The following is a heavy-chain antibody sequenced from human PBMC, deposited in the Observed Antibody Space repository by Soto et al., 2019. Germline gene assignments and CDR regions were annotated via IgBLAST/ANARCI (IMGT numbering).Heavy chain of an antibody. CDR1: GGSISSGDYY. V-gene: IGHV4-30-4*01. CDR3: ARVNRMTTTHANWFDP. D-gene: IGHD4-17*01. J-gene: IGHJ5*02. Sequence: SETLSLTCTVSGGSISSGDYYWSWIRQPPGKGLEWIGYIYYSGSTYYNPSLKSRVTISVDTSKNQFSLKLSSVTAADTAVYYCARVNRMTTTHANWFDPWGQGTLVTVSS. CDR2: IYYSGST.